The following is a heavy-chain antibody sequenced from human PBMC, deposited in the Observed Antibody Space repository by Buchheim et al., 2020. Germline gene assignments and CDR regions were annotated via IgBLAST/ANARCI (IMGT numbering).Heavy chain of an antibody. CDR1: GFTFSYFW. CDR3: AREWTSIAARPDY. Sequence: EVQLVEFGGGLVQPGGSLRRSCAASGFTFSYFWMHWVRQAPGKGLVWVSRINSDGSSTTYADSVKGRFTISRDNAKNTLYLQMNSLRAEDTAVYYCAREWTSIAARPDYWGQGTL. D-gene: IGHD6-6*01. J-gene: IGHJ4*02. CDR2: INSDGSST. V-gene: IGHV3-74*01.